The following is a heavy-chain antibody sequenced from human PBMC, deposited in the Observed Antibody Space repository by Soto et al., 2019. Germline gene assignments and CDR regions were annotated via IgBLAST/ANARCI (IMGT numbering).Heavy chain of an antibody. D-gene: IGHD6-13*01. CDR1: GFTFDDYA. V-gene: IGHV3-9*01. CDR2: ISWNSGSI. CDR3: AKDRHSSSWENQRGNAFDI. Sequence: PGGSLRLSCAASGFTFDDYAMHWVRQAPGKGLEWVSGISWNSGSIGYADSVKGRFTISRDNAKNSLYLQMNSLRAEDTALYYCAKDRHSSSWENQRGNAFDIWGQGTMVTVSS. J-gene: IGHJ3*02.